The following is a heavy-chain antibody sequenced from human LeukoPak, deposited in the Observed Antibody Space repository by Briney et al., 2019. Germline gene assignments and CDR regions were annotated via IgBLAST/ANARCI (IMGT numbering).Heavy chain of an antibody. J-gene: IGHJ4*02. V-gene: IGHV3-11*04. Sequence: GGSLCLSRAASGFTFSDYYMSWLRQAPGKEREGVSYISSSGSTIYYADSVKGRFTISRDNAKNSLYLQMNSLRAEDKAVYYCARDSSSSWYGIDYWGQGTLVTVSS. CDR2: ISSSGSTI. CDR1: GFTFSDYY. CDR3: ARDSSSSWYGIDY. D-gene: IGHD6-13*01.